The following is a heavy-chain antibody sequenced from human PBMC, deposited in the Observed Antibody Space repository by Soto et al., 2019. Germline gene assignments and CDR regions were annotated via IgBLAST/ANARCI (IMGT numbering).Heavy chain of an antibody. CDR1: GGTFSSYA. D-gene: IGHD3-16*02. V-gene: IGHV1-69*13. CDR2: IIPIFGTA. CDR3: ARANYDYVWGSYRYNWFDP. J-gene: IGHJ5*02. Sequence: SVKVSCKASGGTFSSYAISWVRQAPGQGLEWMGGIIPIFGTANYAQKFQGRVTITADESTSTAYMELSSLRSEDTAVCYCARANYDYVWGSYRYNWFDPWGQGTLVTVSS.